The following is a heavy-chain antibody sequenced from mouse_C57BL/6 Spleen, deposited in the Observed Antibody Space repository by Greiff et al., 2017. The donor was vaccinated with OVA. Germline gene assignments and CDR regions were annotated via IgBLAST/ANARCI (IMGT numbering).Heavy chain of an antibody. Sequence: VQGVESGAELARPGASVKMSCKASGYTFTSYTMHWVQQRPGQGLEWIGYINPSSGYTKYNQKFKDKATLTADKSSSTAYMQLSSLTSEDSAVYYCARMPPITTVSYYAMDYWGQGTSVTVSS. CDR1: GYTFTSYT. CDR3: ARMPPITTVSYYAMDY. D-gene: IGHD1-1*01. CDR2: INPSSGYT. J-gene: IGHJ4*01. V-gene: IGHV1-4*01.